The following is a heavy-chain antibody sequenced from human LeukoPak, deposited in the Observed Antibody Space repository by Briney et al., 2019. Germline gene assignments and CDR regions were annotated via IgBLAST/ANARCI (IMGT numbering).Heavy chain of an antibody. CDR1: GFTFSSYE. CDR2: ISSSGSTI. J-gene: IGHJ6*04. Sequence: GGSLRLACAASGFTFSSYEMNWVRQAPGKGLEWVSYISSSGSTIYYADSVKGRFTISRDNAKNSLYLQMNSLRAEDTAVYYCAELGITMVGGVWGKGTTVTISS. CDR3: AELGITMVGGV. V-gene: IGHV3-48*03. D-gene: IGHD3-10*02.